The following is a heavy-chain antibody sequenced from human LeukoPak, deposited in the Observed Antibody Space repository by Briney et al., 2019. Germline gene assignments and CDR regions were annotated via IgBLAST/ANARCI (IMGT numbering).Heavy chain of an antibody. CDR2: ISYDGSNK. V-gene: IGHV3-30*18. D-gene: IGHD4-17*01. J-gene: IGHJ4*02. CDR1: GFTFSSYG. CDR3: AKNSYGDYSFDY. Sequence: GGSLRLSCAASGFTFSSYGMHWVRQAPGKGLEWVAVISYDGSNKYYADSVKGRFTISRDNSKHTLYLQMNSLRAEDTAVYYCAKNSYGDYSFDYWGQGTLVTVSS.